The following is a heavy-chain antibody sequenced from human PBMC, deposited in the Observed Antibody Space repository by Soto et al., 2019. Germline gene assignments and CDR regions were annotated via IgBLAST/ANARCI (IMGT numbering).Heavy chain of an antibody. Sequence: QVQLVESGGGVVQPGRSLRLSCAASGFTFSSYGMHWVRQAPGKGLEWVAVIWYDGSNKYYADSVKGRFTISRDNSKNTLYLQMNSLRAEDTAVYYCARDLKRFLEWVPYGMDVWGQGTTVTVSS. D-gene: IGHD3-3*01. J-gene: IGHJ6*02. CDR2: IWYDGSNK. CDR1: GFTFSSYG. CDR3: ARDLKRFLEWVPYGMDV. V-gene: IGHV3-33*01.